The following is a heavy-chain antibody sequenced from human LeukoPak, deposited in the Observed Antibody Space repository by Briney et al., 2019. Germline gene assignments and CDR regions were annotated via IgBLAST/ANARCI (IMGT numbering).Heavy chain of an antibody. CDR2: ISYDGSNK. CDR1: GFTFSSYG. CDR3: ARGRSGYSSSRSSYYYMDV. J-gene: IGHJ6*03. D-gene: IGHD6-13*01. Sequence: PGRSLRLSCAASGFTFSSYGMHWVRQAPGKGLEWVALISYDGSNKYYADSVKGRFTISRDNAKNSLYLQMNSLRAEDTALYYCARGRSGYSSSRSSYYYMDVWGKGTTVTVSS. V-gene: IGHV3-30*03.